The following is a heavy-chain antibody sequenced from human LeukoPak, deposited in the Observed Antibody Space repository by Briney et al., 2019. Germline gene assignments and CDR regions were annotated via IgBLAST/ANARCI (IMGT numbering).Heavy chain of an antibody. Sequence: SQTLSLTCTVSGGSINSGGYYWSWIRQPAGKGLEWIGRIYTSGSTNYNPSLKSRVTISVDTSKNQFSLKLSSVTAADTAVYYCARDPGDYGDYGGYFDYWGQGTLVTVSS. V-gene: IGHV4-61*02. D-gene: IGHD4-17*01. CDR1: GGSINSGGYY. J-gene: IGHJ4*02. CDR2: IYTSGST. CDR3: ARDPGDYGDYGGYFDY.